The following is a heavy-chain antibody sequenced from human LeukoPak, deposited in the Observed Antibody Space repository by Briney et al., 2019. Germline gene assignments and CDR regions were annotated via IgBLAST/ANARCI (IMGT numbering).Heavy chain of an antibody. CDR3: ARGHSRFLEWSNFDY. D-gene: IGHD3-3*01. Sequence: GASVKVSCKASGYTFTGYYIHWVRQAPGQGLEWMGWISAYNGNTNYAQKLQGRVTMTTDTSTSTAYMELRSLRSDDTAVYYCARGHSRFLEWSNFDYWGQGTLVTVSS. J-gene: IGHJ4*02. CDR2: ISAYNGNT. V-gene: IGHV1-18*04. CDR1: GYTFTGYY.